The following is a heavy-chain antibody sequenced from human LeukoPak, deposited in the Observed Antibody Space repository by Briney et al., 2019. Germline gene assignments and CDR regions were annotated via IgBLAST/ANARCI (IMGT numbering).Heavy chain of an antibody. V-gene: IGHV3-9*01. CDR3: AKDWSYQGNYYNMEV. J-gene: IGHJ6*03. D-gene: IGHD3-10*01. CDR2: ISWNSGSI. CDR1: GFTFCDYA. Sequence: GGSLRLSCTASGFTFCDYAMSWVRQAPGKGLEWVSGISWNSGSIVYADSVKGRFTISRDNAKNTLYLQMNSLRAEDTAVYYCAKDWSYQGNYYNMEVWGKGTTVTIS.